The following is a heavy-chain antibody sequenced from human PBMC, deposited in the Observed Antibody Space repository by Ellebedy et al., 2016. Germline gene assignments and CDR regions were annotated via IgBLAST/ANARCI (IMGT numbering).Heavy chain of an antibody. CDR2: INRDGSEK. V-gene: IGHV3-7*01. Sequence: GGSLRLXXAASGLTFGTYWMNWVRQAPGKGLEWVGNINRDGSEKYYVDSVKGRFTISRDNAKNSLYLQMNSLRVEDTAVYYCASGGYWGQGTLVTVSS. CDR3: ASGGY. D-gene: IGHD3-10*01. J-gene: IGHJ4*02. CDR1: GLTFGTYW.